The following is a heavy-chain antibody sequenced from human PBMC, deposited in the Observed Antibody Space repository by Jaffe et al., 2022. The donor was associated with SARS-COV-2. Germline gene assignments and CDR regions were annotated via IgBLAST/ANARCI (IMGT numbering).Heavy chain of an antibody. CDR2: INHSGST. CDR1: GGSFSGYY. J-gene: IGHJ5*02. D-gene: IGHD6-6*01. V-gene: IGHV4-34*01. Sequence: QVQLQQWGAGLLKPSETLSLTCAVYGGSFSGYYWSWIRQPPGKGLEWIGEINHSGSTNYNPSLKSRVTISVDTSKNQFSLKLSSVTAADTAVYYCASLINSSSSEGPGNWFDPWGQGTLVTVSS. CDR3: ASLINSSSSEGPGNWFDP.